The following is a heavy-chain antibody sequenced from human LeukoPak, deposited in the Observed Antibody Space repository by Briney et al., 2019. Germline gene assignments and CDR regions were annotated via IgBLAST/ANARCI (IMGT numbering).Heavy chain of an antibody. V-gene: IGHV3-11*06. CDR3: ARDHPTDTAMVGGDY. Sequence: GGSLRLSCAASGFTFSDYYMSWIRQAPGKGLEWVSYISSSSSYTNYADSVKGRFTISRDNAKNSLYLQMNSLRAEDTAAYYCARDHPTDTAMVGGDYWGQGTLVTVSS. CDR2: ISSSSSYT. J-gene: IGHJ4*02. CDR1: GFTFSDYY. D-gene: IGHD5-18*01.